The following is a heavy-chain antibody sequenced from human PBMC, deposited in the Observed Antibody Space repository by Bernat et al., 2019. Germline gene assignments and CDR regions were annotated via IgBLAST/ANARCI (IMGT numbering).Heavy chain of an antibody. Sequence: EVQLVESGGGLVQPGGSLRLSCAASGFTVSSNYMSWVRQAPGKGLEWVSVISGSGGSTYYADSVKGRFTISRDNSKNTLYLQMNSLRAEDTAVYYCAKVVVVVAATGGFDYWGQGTLVTVSS. CDR3: AKVVVVVAATGGFDY. CDR1: GFTVSSNY. CDR2: ISGSGGST. J-gene: IGHJ4*02. V-gene: IGHV3-23*04. D-gene: IGHD2-15*01.